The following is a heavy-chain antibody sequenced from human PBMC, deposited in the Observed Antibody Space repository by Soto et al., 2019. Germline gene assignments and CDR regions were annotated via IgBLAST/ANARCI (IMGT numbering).Heavy chain of an antibody. CDR3: ARDFRNKGMDV. V-gene: IGHV3-11*01. CDR1: GFSLSDYY. J-gene: IGHJ6*02. CDR2: ITGTSDSI. Sequence: VQLLESGGGLVNPGGSLRLSCVASGFSLSDYYMAWIRQAPGKGLEWLSYITGTSDSIHYADSVRGRFIISRDNAKNSLYLQMNSLRVDDTAVYYCARDFRNKGMDVWGQGTTVTVSS.